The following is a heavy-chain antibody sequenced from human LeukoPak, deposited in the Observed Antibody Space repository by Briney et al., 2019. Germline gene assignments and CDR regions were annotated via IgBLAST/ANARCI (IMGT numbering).Heavy chain of an antibody. J-gene: IGHJ4*02. D-gene: IGHD3-22*01. V-gene: IGHV5-51*01. CDR3: ARVYYDSSGYFDY. CDR2: IYPGDSDT. CDR1: GYSFTSYW. Sequence: GESLKISCKGSGYSFTSYWIAWVRQMPGKGLEWMGIIYPGDSDTRYSPSFRGQVTISADKSISTAYLQWSSLKASDTAMFYCARVYYDSSGYFDYWGQGTLVTASS.